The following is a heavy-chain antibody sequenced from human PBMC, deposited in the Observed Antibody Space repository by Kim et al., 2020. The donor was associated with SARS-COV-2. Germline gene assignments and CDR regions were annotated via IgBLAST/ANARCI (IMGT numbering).Heavy chain of an antibody. Sequence: GGSLRLSCAASGFSFSSYGMNWVRQAPGKGLEWVSSISSISSYIYYADSVKGRFTISRDNAKNSLFLQMNSLRAEDTAVYYCARVNYDSSGYYYLDYWGQGTLVTVSS. V-gene: IGHV3-21*01. D-gene: IGHD3-22*01. CDR3: ARVNYDSSGYYYLDY. J-gene: IGHJ4*02. CDR2: ISSISSYI. CDR1: GFSFSSYG.